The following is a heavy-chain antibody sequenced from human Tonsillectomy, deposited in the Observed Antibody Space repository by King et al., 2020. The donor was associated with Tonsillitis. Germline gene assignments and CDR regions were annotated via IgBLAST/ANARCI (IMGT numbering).Heavy chain of an antibody. CDR3: AGDKWELPYFDY. J-gene: IGHJ4*02. D-gene: IGHD1-26*01. Sequence: PLQESGPGLVKPSETLSLTCTVSGGSISSYYWSWIRQPAGKGLEWIGRISIGGSTKYNPSLKSRVTMSIDTPKNQFSLKLTSVTAADTAVYYCAGDKWELPYFDYWGQGTRVTVSS. CDR2: ISIGGST. V-gene: IGHV4-4*07. CDR1: GGSISSYY.